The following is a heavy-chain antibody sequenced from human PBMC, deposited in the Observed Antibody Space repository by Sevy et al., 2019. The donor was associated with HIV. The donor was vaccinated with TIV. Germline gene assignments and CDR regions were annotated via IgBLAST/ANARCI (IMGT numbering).Heavy chain of an antibody. CDR2: FRSKGYGGPT. Sequence: GGSLRLACTASGFTFGDYAMSWFRRAPGKGLEWVGLFRSKGYGGPTEYAASVKGRFIMSRDDSKSIAYLQMNSLKTEDTAVYYCTRGPRGGWAFDLWVQGTMVTVSS. CDR3: TRGPRGGWAFDL. J-gene: IGHJ3*01. CDR1: GFTFGDYA. V-gene: IGHV3-49*03. D-gene: IGHD3-16*01.